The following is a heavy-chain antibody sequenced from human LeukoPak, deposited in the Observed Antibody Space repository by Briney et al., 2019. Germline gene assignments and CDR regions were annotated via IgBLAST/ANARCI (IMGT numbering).Heavy chain of an antibody. D-gene: IGHD6-13*01. CDR3: ATDPGISAAGPGY. Sequence: GGSLRLSCAASGFTFSSYARSWVRQAPGKGLEWVSAISGSGGSTYYADSVKGRFTISRDNSKNTLYLQMNSLRAEDTAVYYCATDPGISAAGPGYWGQGTLVTVSS. CDR2: ISGSGGST. J-gene: IGHJ4*02. V-gene: IGHV3-23*01. CDR1: GFTFSSYA.